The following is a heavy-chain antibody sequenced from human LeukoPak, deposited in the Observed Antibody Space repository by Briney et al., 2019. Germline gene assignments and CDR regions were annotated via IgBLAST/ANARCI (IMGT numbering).Heavy chain of an antibody. CDR3: AKVLRWDSSGGIDY. CDR2: LIENGATT. D-gene: IGHD3-22*01. Sequence: GGSLRLSCAASGFTFSSSAMSWVRRAPGKGLEWVSGLIENGATTYYADSVKGRFTISRDNSKNTLYLQMNSLRAEDTAVYYCAKVLRWDSSGGIDYWGQGTLVTVSS. V-gene: IGHV3-23*01. CDR1: GFTFSSSA. J-gene: IGHJ4*02.